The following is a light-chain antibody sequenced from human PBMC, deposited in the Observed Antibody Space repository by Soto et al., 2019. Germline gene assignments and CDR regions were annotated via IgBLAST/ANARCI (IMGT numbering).Light chain of an antibody. CDR2: DDS. V-gene: IGLV3-21*02. CDR3: QVWASTAEFFV. J-gene: IGLJ1*01. Sequence: SYELTQPPSVSVAPGQTARITCGGNNIGSKSVHWYQQKPGQAPVLVVQDDSDRPSGIPERFSGSNSGNTATLTISRVEAGDEADYYCQVWASTAEFFVFGSGTKVTVL. CDR1: NIGSKS.